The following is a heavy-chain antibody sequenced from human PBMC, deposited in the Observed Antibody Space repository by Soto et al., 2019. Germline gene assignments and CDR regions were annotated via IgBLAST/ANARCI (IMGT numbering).Heavy chain of an antibody. CDR2: VYYTGST. D-gene: IGHD4-17*01. CDR3: AREVPSTVTSYFDS. Sequence: QVQLKESGPGLVKPSETLSLTCTVSGGCIFENNWAWVRQTPGKGLEWIGYVYYTGSTSYNPSLMSRVNISVDTSKNQFSLKLASVTAADTAEYFCAREVPSTVTSYFDSWGQGTLVTVSS. V-gene: IGHV4-59*01. CDR1: GGCIFENN. J-gene: IGHJ4*02.